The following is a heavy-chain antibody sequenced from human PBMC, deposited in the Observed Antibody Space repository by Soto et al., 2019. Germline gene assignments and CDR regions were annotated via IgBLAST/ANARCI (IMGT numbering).Heavy chain of an antibody. CDR3: ARGGGYCTPTSCAIDS. J-gene: IGHJ4*02. D-gene: IGHD2-8*01. CDR2: VSLTGDRT. Sequence: EVQLLESGGGLVQPGGSLRLSCVASRFSFSSYEMSWVRQAAGKGLEWVSRVSLTGDRTNYAGSVKGRFTVYRDNFKNTLYLEMDSLRTEDTAIYYCARGGGYCTPTSCAIDSWGRGTPVTVSS. V-gene: IGHV3-23*01. CDR1: RFSFSSYE.